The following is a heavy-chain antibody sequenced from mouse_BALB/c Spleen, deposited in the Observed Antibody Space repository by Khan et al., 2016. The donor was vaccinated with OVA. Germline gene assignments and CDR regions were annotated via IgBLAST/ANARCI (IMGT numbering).Heavy chain of an antibody. CDR2: IDPENGNI. CDR1: GSNIKDYY. V-gene: IGHV14-1*02. CDR3: ARSGYFAWFAY. Sequence: VQLQQSGAELVRPGALVKLSCKASGSNIKDYYLHWVKQRPEQGLEWIGWIDPENGNIVYDPKFQGKASITSDTSSNTAYLQLSSLTSEDTAVYYCARSGYFAWFAYWGQGTLVTVSA. J-gene: IGHJ3*01.